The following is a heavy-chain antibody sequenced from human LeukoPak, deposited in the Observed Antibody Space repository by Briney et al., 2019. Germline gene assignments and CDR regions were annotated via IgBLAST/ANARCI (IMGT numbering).Heavy chain of an antibody. CDR1: GGSNSSSSYY. CDR2: IYYSGST. CDR3: ARGPIAARPQS. J-gene: IGHJ4*02. Sequence: SETLSLTCTVSGGSNSSSSYYWGWIRQPPGKGLEWIGSIYYSGSTYYNPSLKSRVTISVDTSKNQFSLKLSSVTAADTAVYYCARGPIAARPQSWGQGTLVTVSS. V-gene: IGHV4-39*01. D-gene: IGHD6-6*01.